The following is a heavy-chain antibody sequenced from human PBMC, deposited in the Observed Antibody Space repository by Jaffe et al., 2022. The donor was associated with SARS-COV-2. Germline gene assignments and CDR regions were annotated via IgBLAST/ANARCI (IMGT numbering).Heavy chain of an antibody. Sequence: EVQLLESGGGLVQPGGSLRLSCAASGFTFSSYAMSWVRQAPGKGLEWVSAISGSGGSTYYADSVKGRFTISRDNSKNTLYLQMNSLRAEDTAVYYCAKDKETTPPNAPIGRSGSYDYWGQGTLVTVSS. D-gene: IGHD1-26*01. CDR2: ISGSGGST. CDR3: AKDKETTPPNAPIGRSGSYDY. J-gene: IGHJ4*02. V-gene: IGHV3-23*01. CDR1: GFTFSSYA.